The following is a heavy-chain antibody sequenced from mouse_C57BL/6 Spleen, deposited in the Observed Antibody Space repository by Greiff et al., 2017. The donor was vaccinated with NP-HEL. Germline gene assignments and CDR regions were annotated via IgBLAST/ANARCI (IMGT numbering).Heavy chain of an antibody. CDR1: GYAFSSSW. J-gene: IGHJ3*01. Sequence: PLQQSGPELVKPGASVKISCKASGYAFSSSWMNWVKQRPGKGLEWIGRIYPGDGDTNYNGKFKGKATLTADKSSSTAYMQLSSLTSEDSAVYFCASPYGNYLAWFAYWGQGTLVTVSA. CDR2: IYPGDGDT. CDR3: ASPYGNYLAWFAY. D-gene: IGHD2-1*01. V-gene: IGHV1-82*01.